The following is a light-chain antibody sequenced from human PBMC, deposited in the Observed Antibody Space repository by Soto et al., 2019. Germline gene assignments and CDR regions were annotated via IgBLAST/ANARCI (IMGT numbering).Light chain of an antibody. CDR3: SSYAGSNNFV. Sequence: QSALRQPPSASGSPGHSVTISCTGTSSDIGAYIYVSWYQQHPGKAPKLMISEVSRRPSGVPERFSGSKSGNTASLTVSGLQADDEAHYYCSSYAGSNNFVFGTGTKVTVL. V-gene: IGLV2-8*01. J-gene: IGLJ1*01. CDR1: SSDIGAYIY. CDR2: EVS.